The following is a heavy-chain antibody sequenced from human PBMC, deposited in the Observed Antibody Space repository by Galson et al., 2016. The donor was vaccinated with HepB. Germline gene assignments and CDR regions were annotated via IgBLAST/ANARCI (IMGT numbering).Heavy chain of an antibody. V-gene: IGHV3-74*03. CDR2: SNSDGRTT. CDR3: ARTRYPYSMDV. J-gene: IGHJ6*01. Sequence: SLRLSCAASGFTFSSSHMHWVRQAPGKGLVWVSVSNSDGRTTTYAGSVKGRFTISRDKAKRTLYLEMNSLRAEDTAVYFCARTRYPYSMDVWGQGTTVTVSS. CDR1: GFTFSSSH. D-gene: IGHD2-2*01.